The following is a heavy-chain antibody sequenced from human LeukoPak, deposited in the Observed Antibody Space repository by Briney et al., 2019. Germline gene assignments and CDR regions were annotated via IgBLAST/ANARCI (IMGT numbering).Heavy chain of an antibody. CDR3: ARDHQPRRFWSGYYSS. J-gene: IGHJ3*01. Sequence: ASVKVSCKASGYTFTGYYMHWVRQAPGQGLEWMGWINPNSGGTNYAQKFQGRVTMTRDTSISTAYMELTRPRSDDTAVYYCARDHQPRRFWSGYYSSWGQGTMVTVSS. CDR1: GYTFTGYY. CDR2: INPNSGGT. V-gene: IGHV1-2*02. D-gene: IGHD3-3*01.